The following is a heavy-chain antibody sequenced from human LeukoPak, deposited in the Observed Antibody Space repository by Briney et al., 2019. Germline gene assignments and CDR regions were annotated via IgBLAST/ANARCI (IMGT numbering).Heavy chain of an antibody. D-gene: IGHD3-10*01. V-gene: IGHV3-30*03. CDR2: ISYDGSNQ. CDR3: ARDAVKRGYYYMDV. CDR1: GFAFSSYG. J-gene: IGHJ6*03. Sequence: GGSLRLSCAASGFAFSSYGMHWVRQAPGKGLEWVAVISYDGSNQFYTDSVKGRFTISRDTSKNTLYLQMNSLRAEDTAVYYCARDAVKRGYYYMDVWGKGTTVTVSS.